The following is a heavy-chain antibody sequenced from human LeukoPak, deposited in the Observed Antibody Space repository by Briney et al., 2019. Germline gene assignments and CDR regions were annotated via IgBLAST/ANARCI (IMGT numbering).Heavy chain of an antibody. CDR1: GASLGGSY. CDR3: ARHYGEGGRLFDWLFNF. J-gene: IGHJ4*02. CDR2: VHYTGST. D-gene: IGHD3-9*01. Sequence: ASETLSLTCTVSGASLGGSYWSWLRLPPGKGLEWIGYVHYTGSTNYSTSLQSRVTVSVDTSKIQFSLKLRSVTAADTAIYYCARHYGEGGRLFDWLFNFWGRGTLVTVSS. V-gene: IGHV4-59*08.